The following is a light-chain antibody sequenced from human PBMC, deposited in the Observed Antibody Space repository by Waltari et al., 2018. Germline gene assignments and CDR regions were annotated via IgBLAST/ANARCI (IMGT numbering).Light chain of an antibody. CDR1: QTVLYSSNNKNF. Sequence: DIVMTQSPDSLAVSLGERATINCKSSQTVLYSSNNKNFLAWYQQKAGQPTKLLINWASTREFGVPDRFSGGRSGTDFTLTISSLQAEDVAVYYCQQYYRTPPTFGQGTKLEIK. CDR3: QQYYRTPPT. V-gene: IGKV4-1*01. CDR2: WAS. J-gene: IGKJ2*01.